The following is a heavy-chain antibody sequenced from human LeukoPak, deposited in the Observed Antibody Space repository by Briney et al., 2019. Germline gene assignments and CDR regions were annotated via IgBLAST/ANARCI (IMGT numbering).Heavy chain of an antibody. Sequence: GRSLRLSCAASGFTFSSYGMHWVRQAPGKGLEWVAVISYDGSNKYYADSVKGRFTISRDNSKNTLYLQMNSLRAEDTAVYYCAEDRAFWELQYYFDYWGQGTLVTVSS. J-gene: IGHJ4*02. CDR3: AEDRAFWELQYYFDY. D-gene: IGHD1-26*01. CDR2: ISYDGSNK. V-gene: IGHV3-30*18. CDR1: GFTFSSYG.